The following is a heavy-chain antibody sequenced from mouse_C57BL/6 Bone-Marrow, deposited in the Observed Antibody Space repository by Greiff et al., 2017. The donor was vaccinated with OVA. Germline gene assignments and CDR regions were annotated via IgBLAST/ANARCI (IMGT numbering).Heavy chain of an antibody. CDR3: ASHYYRSSWWFAY. D-gene: IGHD1-1*01. V-gene: IGHV1-78*01. Sequence: QVQLQQSDAELVKPGASVKISCKASGYTFTDYTIHWMKQRPEQGLEWIGYIYPRDGSTKYNEKFKGKATLTADKSSSTAYMQLNSLTSEDSAVYFCASHYYRSSWWFAYWGQGTLVTVSA. CDR1: GYTFTDYT. CDR2: IYPRDGST. J-gene: IGHJ3*01.